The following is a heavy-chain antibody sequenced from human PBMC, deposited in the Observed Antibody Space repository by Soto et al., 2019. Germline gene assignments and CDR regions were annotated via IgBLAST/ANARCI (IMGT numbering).Heavy chain of an antibody. CDR2: IYYSGST. CDR1: RGSISSGGYY. V-gene: IGHV4-31*03. J-gene: IGHJ5*02. Sequence: SETLSLTCTVSRGSISSGGYYWSWIRQHPGKGLEWIGYIYYSGSTYYNPSLKSRVTISVDTSKNQFSLRLSSVTAADTAVYYCASGLLGVASTWGKGTLVTVSS. D-gene: IGHD2-15*01. CDR3: ASGLLGVAST.